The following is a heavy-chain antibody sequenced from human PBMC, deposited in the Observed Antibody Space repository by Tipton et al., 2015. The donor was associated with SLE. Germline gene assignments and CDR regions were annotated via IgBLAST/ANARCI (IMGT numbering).Heavy chain of an antibody. J-gene: IGHJ6*02. CDR3: AGLYSSSWLPFGYYYYGMYV. D-gene: IGHD6-13*01. V-gene: IGHV4-34*01. CDR1: GGSFSGYY. Sequence: TLSLTCAVYGGSFSGYYWSWIRQPPGKGLEWIGEINHSGSTNYNPSLKSRVTISVDTSKNQFSLKLSSVTAADTAVYYCAGLYSSSWLPFGYYYYGMYVWGQATTVTVSS. CDR2: INHSGST.